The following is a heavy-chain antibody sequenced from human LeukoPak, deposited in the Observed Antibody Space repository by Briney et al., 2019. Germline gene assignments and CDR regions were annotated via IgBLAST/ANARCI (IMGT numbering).Heavy chain of an antibody. CDR1: GFTFSSYA. V-gene: IGHV3-23*01. CDR3: ARTWEHYDSSGFARAVDY. Sequence: GGSLGLSCAASGFTFSSYAMSWVRQAPGKGLEWVSAISGSGGSTYYADSVKGRFTISRDNSKNTLYLQMNSLRAEDTAVYYCARTWEHYDSSGFARAVDYWGQGTLVTVSS. D-gene: IGHD3-22*01. J-gene: IGHJ4*02. CDR2: ISGSGGST.